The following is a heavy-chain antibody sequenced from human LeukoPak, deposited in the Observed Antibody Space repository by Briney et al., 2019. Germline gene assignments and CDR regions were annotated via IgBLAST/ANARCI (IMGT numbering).Heavy chain of an antibody. Sequence: SETLSLTCAVYGGSFSGYYWSWIRPPPGKGLEWIGEINHSGSTNYNPSLKSRVTISVDTSKNQFSLKLSSVTAADTAVYYCARGLWRYKLAPIDYWGQGTLVTVSS. CDR2: INHSGST. D-gene: IGHD2-21*01. J-gene: IGHJ4*02. V-gene: IGHV4-34*01. CDR1: GGSFSGYY. CDR3: ARGLWRYKLAPIDY.